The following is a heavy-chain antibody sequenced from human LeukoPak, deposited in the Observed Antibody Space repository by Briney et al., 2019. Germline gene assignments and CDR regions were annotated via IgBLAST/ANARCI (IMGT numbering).Heavy chain of an antibody. J-gene: IGHJ4*02. V-gene: IGHV4-39*01. Sequence: PSETLSLTCTVSGDSISNSNCYWGWIRQPPGKGLEWIGSIYFGGGTYYNASLKSRVTISVDTSKNQFSLKLSSVTAADTAVYYCARSRGKVGYDSSGSTVEGDYFDYWGQGTLVTVSS. CDR1: GDSISNSNCY. D-gene: IGHD3-22*01. CDR2: IYFGGGT. CDR3: ARSRGKVGYDSSGSTVEGDYFDY.